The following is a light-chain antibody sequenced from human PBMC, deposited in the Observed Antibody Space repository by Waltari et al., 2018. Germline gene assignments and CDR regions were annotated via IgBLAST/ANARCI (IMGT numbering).Light chain of an antibody. V-gene: IGKV3-20*01. CDR2: DAS. J-gene: IGKJ1*01. CDR3: QKYGSLPAT. Sequence: EIMLTQSPGTLSLSPGERATLSCRASQNINKYLAWYQHKPGLAPRLLIYDASSRATGIPDRFSGSGSGTDFSLTISRLEPEDFAVYYCQKYGSLPATFGQGTKVEIK. CDR1: QNINKY.